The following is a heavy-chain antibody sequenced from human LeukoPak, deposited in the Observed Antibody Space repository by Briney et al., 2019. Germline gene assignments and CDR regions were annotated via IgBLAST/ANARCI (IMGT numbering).Heavy chain of an antibody. J-gene: IGHJ4*02. V-gene: IGHV1-18*01. D-gene: IGHD1-26*01. CDR3: GRQKRTVVGATRFDY. CDR2: ISAYNGNT. Sequence: GASVKVSCKASGYTFTSYGIRWVRQAPGQGLAWMGWISAYNGNTNYAQKLQGRVHMTTDTSPNPAYMELRSLSSDDTAGYYCGRQKRTVVGATRFDYWAQGTLGTVSS. CDR1: GYTFTSYG.